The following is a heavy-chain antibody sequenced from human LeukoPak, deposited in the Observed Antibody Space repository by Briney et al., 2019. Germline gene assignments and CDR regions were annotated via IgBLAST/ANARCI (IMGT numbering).Heavy chain of an antibody. CDR2: ISSSSSYI. J-gene: IGHJ6*02. V-gene: IGHV3-21*01. CDR1: GFTFSSYS. CDR3: ATDAGYYYYGMDV. Sequence: GGSLRLSCAASGFTFSSYSMNWVRQAPGKGLEWVSSISSSSSYIYYADSVKGRFTISRDNAKNSLYLQMNSLRAEDTAVYYCATDAGYYYYGMDVWGQGTSVTVSS.